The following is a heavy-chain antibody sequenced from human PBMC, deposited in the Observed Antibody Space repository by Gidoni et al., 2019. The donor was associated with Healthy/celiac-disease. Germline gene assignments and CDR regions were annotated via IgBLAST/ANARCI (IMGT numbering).Heavy chain of an antibody. CDR2: IDWDDDK. D-gene: IGHD5-18*01. CDR3: ARSPPGYSYGYGMDV. J-gene: IGHJ6*02. V-gene: IGHV2-70*15. Sequence: QVTLRESGPALVKPTQTLTLTCTSSGFSFSTSGMCVSWIRQPPGKALEWLARIDWDDDKYYSTSLKTRLTISKDTSKSQVVLTMTNMDPVDTATYYCARSPPGYSYGYGMDVWGQGTTVTVSS. CDR1: GFSFSTSGMC.